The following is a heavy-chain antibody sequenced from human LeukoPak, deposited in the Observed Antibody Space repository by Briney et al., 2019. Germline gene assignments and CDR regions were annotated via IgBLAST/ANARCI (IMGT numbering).Heavy chain of an antibody. CDR1: GGSISSYY. CDR2: IYYSGST. CDR3: ARSPSYCSGGSCYIRYFDY. Sequence: SETLSLTCTVSGGSISSYYWSWIRRPPGKGLEWIGYIYYSGSTNYSPSLKSRVTISVDTSKNQFSLNLTSVTAADTAVYYCARSPSYCSGGSCYIRYFDYWGQGTLVTVSS. D-gene: IGHD2-15*01. V-gene: IGHV4-59*08. J-gene: IGHJ4*02.